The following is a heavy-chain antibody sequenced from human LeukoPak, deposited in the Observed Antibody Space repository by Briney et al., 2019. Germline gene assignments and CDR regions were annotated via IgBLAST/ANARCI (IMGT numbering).Heavy chain of an antibody. V-gene: IGHV3-74*01. CDR2: INSDGINT. CDR1: GFTFSGYW. Sequence: GGSLRLSCAASGFTFSGYWMHWVRQAPGKGLVWVSRINSDGINTSYADSVKGRFTISRDNAKNTLNLQMNSLRAEDTAVYYCARDLGQYYDTSDNWFDPWGQGTLVTVSS. J-gene: IGHJ5*02. D-gene: IGHD3-22*01. CDR3: ARDLGQYYDTSDNWFDP.